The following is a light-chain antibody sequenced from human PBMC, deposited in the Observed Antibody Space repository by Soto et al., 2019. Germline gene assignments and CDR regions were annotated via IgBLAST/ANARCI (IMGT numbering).Light chain of an antibody. J-gene: IGKJ1*01. CDR1: ESISSY. V-gene: IGKV1-39*01. CDR3: HQSYRTPQT. Sequence: DIQMTQSPSSLSASVGDRVTITCRASESISSYLNWYQQRPGKAPKLLIYAASSLQSGVPSRFSGCGSGTGFTLTISSLQPEDFASYYCHQSYRTPQTFGQGTKVEIK. CDR2: AAS.